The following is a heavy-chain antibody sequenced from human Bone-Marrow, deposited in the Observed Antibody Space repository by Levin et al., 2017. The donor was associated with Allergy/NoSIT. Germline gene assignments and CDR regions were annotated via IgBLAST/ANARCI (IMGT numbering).Heavy chain of an antibody. CDR2: VNHIGHT. J-gene: IGHJ4*02. CDR1: GGSFSGYY. D-gene: IGHD1-1*01. CDR3: AKTHDRLKFDF. V-gene: IGHV4-34*01. Sequence: PSETLSLTCAVYGGSFSGYYWSWIRQTPGKGLEWIGDVNHIGHTNYNPSLRSRVTISVDPSKNQFSLKVASVTAADTAVYYCAKTHDRLKFDFWGQGTLVTVSS.